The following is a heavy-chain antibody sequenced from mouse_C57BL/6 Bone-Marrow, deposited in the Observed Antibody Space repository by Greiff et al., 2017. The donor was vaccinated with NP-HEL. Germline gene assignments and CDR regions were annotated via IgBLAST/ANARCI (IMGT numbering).Heavy chain of an antibody. Sequence: VQLLQSGAELARPGASVKLSCKASGYTFTSYGISWVKQRTGQGLEWIGEIYPRSGNTYYNEKFKGKATLTADKSSSTAYMELRSLTSEDSAVYFCARGGYGSHPAYWGQGTLLTVSA. J-gene: IGHJ3*01. CDR3: ARGGYGSHPAY. CDR2: IYPRSGNT. V-gene: IGHV1-81*01. CDR1: GYTFTSYG. D-gene: IGHD1-1*01.